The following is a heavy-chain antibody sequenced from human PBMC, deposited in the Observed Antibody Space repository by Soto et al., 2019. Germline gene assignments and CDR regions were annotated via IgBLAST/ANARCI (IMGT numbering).Heavy chain of an antibody. CDR3: ARTFDFWDRYSTFDS. CDR1: GFRFRDYA. V-gene: IGHV3-23*01. CDR2: ISDGGRST. J-gene: IGHJ4*02. D-gene: IGHD3-3*01. Sequence: PGGSLRLSCAGSGFRFRDYAMGWVRQPPGSGLEWVSFISDGGRSTYYADSVKGRFSISRDNSKNTLYLELSGLRAEDTAVYFCARTFDFWDRYSTFDSWGQGSLVTVSS.